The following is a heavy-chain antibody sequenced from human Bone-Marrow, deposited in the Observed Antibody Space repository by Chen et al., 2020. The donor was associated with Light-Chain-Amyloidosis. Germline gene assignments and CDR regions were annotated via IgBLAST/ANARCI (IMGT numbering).Heavy chain of an antibody. J-gene: IGHJ4*02. D-gene: IGHD6-19*01. Sequence: VQLLESGGALVPPGGLLRRSCAASGFTFSSYAMSWVRQARGKGLEWVSAISGSGGSTDYADSVRGRFTISRDNSKNTLYLQMNSLRAEDTAVYYCAKGRYSSGWYNDYWGQGTLVTVSS. CDR3: AKGRYSSGWYNDY. CDR2: ISGSGGST. CDR1: GFTFSSYA. V-gene: IGHV3-23*01.